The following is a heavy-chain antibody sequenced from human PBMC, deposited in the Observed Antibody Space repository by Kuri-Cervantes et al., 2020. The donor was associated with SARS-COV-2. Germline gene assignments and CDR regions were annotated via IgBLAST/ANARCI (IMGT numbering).Heavy chain of an antibody. CDR2: IYHSGST. CDR1: GGSISSSSYY. J-gene: IGHJ5*02. V-gene: IGHV4-39*07. Sequence: SETLSLTCTVSGGSISSSSYYWGWIRQPPGKGLEWIGYIYHSGSTYYNPSLKSRVTISVDRSKNQFSLKLSSVTAADTAVYYCARARIAAAGYNRFDPWGQGTLVTVSS. CDR3: ARARIAAAGYNRFDP. D-gene: IGHD6-13*01.